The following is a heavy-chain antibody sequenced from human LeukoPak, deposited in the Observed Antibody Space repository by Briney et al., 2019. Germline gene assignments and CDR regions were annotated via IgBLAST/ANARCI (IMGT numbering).Heavy chain of an antibody. D-gene: IGHD6-19*01. CDR1: GFTFSSYG. CDR3: ARSSKAESTRYSSGWYSGPPYYYGMDV. Sequence: PGGSLRLSCAASGFTFSSYGMHWVRQAPGKGLGWVAGIWYDGNNKYYADSVKGRFAISRDNSKNTLYVQMNSLRAEDTAVYYCARSSKAESTRYSSGWYSGPPYYYGMDVWGQGTTVTVSS. V-gene: IGHV3-33*01. CDR2: IWYDGNNK. J-gene: IGHJ6*02.